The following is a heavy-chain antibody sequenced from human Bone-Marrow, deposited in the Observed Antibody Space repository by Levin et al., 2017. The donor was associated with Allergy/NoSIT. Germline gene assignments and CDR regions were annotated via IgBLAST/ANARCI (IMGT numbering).Heavy chain of an antibody. D-gene: IGHD3-22*01. V-gene: IGHV5-51*01. J-gene: IGHJ4*02. CDR1: GYSFNTHW. Sequence: KVSCEGSGYSFNTHWIGWVRQMSGKGLEWMGVIYPDDSDTRYSPSLQGQVIISVDRSINTAYLQWSSLKASDTAMYYCARGIRDTSGYYGYWGQGTLVTVSS. CDR2: IYPDDSDT. CDR3: ARGIRDTSGYYGY.